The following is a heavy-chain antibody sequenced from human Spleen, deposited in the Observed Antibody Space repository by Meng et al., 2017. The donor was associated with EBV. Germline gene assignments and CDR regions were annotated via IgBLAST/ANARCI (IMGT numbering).Heavy chain of an antibody. D-gene: IGHD3-22*01. CDR3: AGDVSGYYL. CDR1: GGSVSSGSYY. CDR2: IYYSGST. V-gene: IGHV4-61*01. J-gene: IGHJ4*02. Sequence: QVQLQESGPGMVKPSETLSLTCTVSGGSVSSGSYYWSWIRQPPGKGLEWIGYIYYSGSTNYNPSLKSRVTISVDTSKNQFSLKLSSVTAADTAVYYCAGDVSGYYLWGQGTLVTVSS.